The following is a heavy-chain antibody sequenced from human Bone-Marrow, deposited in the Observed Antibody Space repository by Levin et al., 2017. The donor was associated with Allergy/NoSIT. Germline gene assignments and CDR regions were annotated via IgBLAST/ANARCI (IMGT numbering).Heavy chain of an antibody. CDR3: AADSPSIGSGSYFHYYYGMDV. CDR2: IVVGSGNT. V-gene: IGHV1-58*01. CDR1: GFTFTSSA. Sequence: ASVKVSCKASGFTFTSSAVQWVRQARGQRLEWIGWIVVGSGNTNYAQKFQERVTITRDMSTSTAYMELSSLRSEDTAVYYCAADSPSIGSGSYFHYYYGMDVWGQGTTVTVSS. D-gene: IGHD1-26*01. J-gene: IGHJ6*02.